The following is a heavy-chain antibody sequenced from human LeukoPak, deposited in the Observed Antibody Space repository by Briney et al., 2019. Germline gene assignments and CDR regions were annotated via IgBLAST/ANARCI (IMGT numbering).Heavy chain of an antibody. CDR1: GFTFSSYE. CDR2: ISSSGSTI. V-gene: IGHV3-48*03. J-gene: IGHJ4*02. Sequence: PGGSLRLSCAASGFTFSSYEMNWVRQAPGKGLEWVSYISSSGSTICYADSVKGRFTISRDNAKNSLYLQMNSLRAEDTAVYYCARQRELLFSVRYFDYWGQGTLVTVSS. D-gene: IGHD1-26*01. CDR3: ARQRELLFSVRYFDY.